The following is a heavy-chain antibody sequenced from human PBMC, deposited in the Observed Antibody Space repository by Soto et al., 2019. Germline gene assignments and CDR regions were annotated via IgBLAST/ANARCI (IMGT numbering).Heavy chain of an antibody. Sequence: GGSLRLSCAASGFTFSSYSMNWVRQAPGKGLEWVSYISSSSSTIYYADSVKGRFTISRDNAKNSLYLQMNSLRDEDTAVYYCASRPYYDSSGYLIDYWGQGTLVTVSS. CDR1: GFTFSSYS. D-gene: IGHD3-22*01. CDR3: ASRPYYDSSGYLIDY. J-gene: IGHJ4*02. V-gene: IGHV3-48*02. CDR2: ISSSSSTI.